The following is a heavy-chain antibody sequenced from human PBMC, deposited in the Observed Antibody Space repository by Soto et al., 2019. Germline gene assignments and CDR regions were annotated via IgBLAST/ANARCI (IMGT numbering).Heavy chain of an antibody. J-gene: IGHJ6*03. V-gene: IGHV3-48*01. Sequence: GGSLRLSCAASGFTFTTYSMNWVRQAPGKGLEWVSYIRHTGGTIYYADSVKGRFTSSRDNAKNSVSLQMNSPRAEDTAVYYCARVGNVVDPSNYYYMDVWGKGTMVTVSS. CDR3: ARVGNVVDPSNYYYMDV. CDR2: IRHTGGTI. D-gene: IGHD2-15*01. CDR1: GFTFTTYS.